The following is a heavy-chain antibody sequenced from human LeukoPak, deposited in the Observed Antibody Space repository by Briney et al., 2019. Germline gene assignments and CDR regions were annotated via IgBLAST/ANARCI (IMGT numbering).Heavy chain of an antibody. CDR2: IIPIFGTA. V-gene: IGHV1-69*05. CDR1: GGTFSSYA. J-gene: IGHJ3*02. CDR3: ARTTVGATAGAFDI. Sequence: SVKVSCKASGGTFSSYAISWVRRAPGQGLEWMGGIIPIFGTANYAQKFQGRVTITTDESTSTAYMELSSLRSEDTAVYYCARTTVGATAGAFDIWGQGTMVTVSS. D-gene: IGHD1-26*01.